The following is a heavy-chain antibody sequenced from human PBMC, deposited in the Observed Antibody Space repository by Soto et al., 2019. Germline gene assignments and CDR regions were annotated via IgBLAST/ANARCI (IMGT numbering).Heavy chain of an antibody. CDR3: AKSPGYYDSSGYYGAEYFQH. D-gene: IGHD3-22*01. V-gene: IGHV3-23*01. CDR1: VFTFISYA. CDR2: ISGSGCST. J-gene: IGHJ1*01. Sequence: GTLRLSCAASVFTFISYAMSWVREAPGKGLQSVPAISGSGCSTYYADSVKGRFTISRDNSKNTLYLQMNSLRAEDTAVYYCAKSPGYYDSSGYYGAEYFQHWGQGTLVTVSS.